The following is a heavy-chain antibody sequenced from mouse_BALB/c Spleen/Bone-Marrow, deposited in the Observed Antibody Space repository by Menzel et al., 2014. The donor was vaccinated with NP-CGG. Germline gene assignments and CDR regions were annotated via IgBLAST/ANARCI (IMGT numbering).Heavy chain of an antibody. CDR2: IRNKANGYTT. CDR1: GFTFTDYY. Sequence: EVQVVESGGGLVQPGGSLRLSYATSGFTFTDYYMSWVRQPPGKALEWLGFIRNKANGYTTEYSASVKGRFTISRDNSQSILYLQMNTLRAEDSATYYCARDDYYAMDYWGQGTSVTVSS. J-gene: IGHJ4*01. CDR3: ARDDYYAMDY. V-gene: IGHV7-3*02.